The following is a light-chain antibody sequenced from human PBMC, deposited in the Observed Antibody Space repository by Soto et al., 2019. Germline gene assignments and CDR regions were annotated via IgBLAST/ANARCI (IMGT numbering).Light chain of an antibody. CDR2: GAS. Sequence: EIILTQSPDTLSLSPGERATLYCRASQTVSSNYLAWCQQRPGQAPRLLIYGASTRAAGIPDRFSGSGSGTDFTLTITRLEPEDYAVYFCQQYTGPPTTFGQGTRLEIK. CDR3: QQYTGPPTT. J-gene: IGKJ5*01. V-gene: IGKV3-20*01. CDR1: QTVSSNY.